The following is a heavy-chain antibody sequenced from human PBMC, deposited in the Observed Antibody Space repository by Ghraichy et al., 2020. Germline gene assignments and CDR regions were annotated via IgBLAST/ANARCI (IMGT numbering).Heavy chain of an antibody. CDR1: GYTLTELS. J-gene: IGHJ6*02. CDR3: ATDQKNYYYYGMDV. V-gene: IGHV1-24*01. Sequence: VKVSCKVSGYTLTELSMHWVRQAPGKGLEWMGGFDPEDGETIYAQKFQGRVTMTEDTSTDTAYMELSSLRSEDTAVYYCATDQKNYYYYGMDVWGQGTTVTVSS. CDR2: FDPEDGET.